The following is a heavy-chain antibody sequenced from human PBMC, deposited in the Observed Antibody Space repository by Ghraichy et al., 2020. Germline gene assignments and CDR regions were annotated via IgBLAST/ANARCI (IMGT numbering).Heavy chain of an antibody. Sequence: SQTLSLTCTVSGGSISSYYWSWIRQPPGKGLEWIGYIYYSGRTNYNPSLKSRVTISVDTSKNQFSLKLSSVTAADTAVYYCARVGQTSYDSSGYWYYYYGMDVWGQGTTVTVSS. V-gene: IGHV4-59*01. CDR1: GGSISSYY. CDR2: IYYSGRT. J-gene: IGHJ6*02. D-gene: IGHD3-22*01. CDR3: ARVGQTSYDSSGYWYYYYGMDV.